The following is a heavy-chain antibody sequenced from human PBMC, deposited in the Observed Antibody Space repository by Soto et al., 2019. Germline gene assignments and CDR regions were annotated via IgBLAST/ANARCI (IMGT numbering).Heavy chain of an antibody. J-gene: IGHJ6*03. Sequence: GESQKISCKGSGYSFTSYWIGWVRQMPGKGLEWMGIIYPGDSDTRYSPSFQGQVTISADKSISTAYPQWSSLKASDTAMYYCARRLYYGSGSYSHYMDVWGKGTTITVSS. V-gene: IGHV5-51*01. CDR1: GYSFTSYW. D-gene: IGHD3-10*01. CDR2: IYPGDSDT. CDR3: ARRLYYGSGSYSHYMDV.